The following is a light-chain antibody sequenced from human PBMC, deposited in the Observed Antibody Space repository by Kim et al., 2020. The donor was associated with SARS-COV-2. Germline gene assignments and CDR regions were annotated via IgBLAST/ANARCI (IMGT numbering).Light chain of an antibody. CDR1: QSLLHSNGYNY. Sequence: DIVMTQSPLSLPVTPGEPASISCRSSQSLLHSNGYNYLDWYLQKPGQSPQLLIYLGSNRASGVPDRFSGSGSGTDFTLKISRVGAGNVGVYYCMQALQTPITFGQGTRLEIK. J-gene: IGKJ5*01. CDR2: LGS. V-gene: IGKV2-28*01. CDR3: MQALQTPIT.